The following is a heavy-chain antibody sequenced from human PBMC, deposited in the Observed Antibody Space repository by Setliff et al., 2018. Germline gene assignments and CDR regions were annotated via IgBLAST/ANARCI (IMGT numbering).Heavy chain of an antibody. V-gene: IGHV3-7*01. CDR1: GVTVNKPW. J-gene: IGHJ6*04. Sequence: PGGSLRLSCAGSGVTVNKPWMSWVRQAPGKGLEWVALTNPDGDEIHYVDSVKGRFTISRDNAKNSLFLQISSLRAEDTAVYYCARSYNFWSGPALDVWGKGTTVTVSS. D-gene: IGHD3-3*01. CDR2: TNPDGDEI. CDR3: ARSYNFWSGPALDV.